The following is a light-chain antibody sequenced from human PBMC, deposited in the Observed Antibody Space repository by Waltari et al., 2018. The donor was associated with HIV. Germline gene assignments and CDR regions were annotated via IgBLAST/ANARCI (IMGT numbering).Light chain of an antibody. CDR1: SSNIDNPA. Sequence: QSVLTQPPSVSGAPGQRVIISCSGGSSNIDNPALNCYQHLPGRTPTRLFHSDALLPSGVSERFSASKSGTSASLAISGLQSEDEGDYYCASWDDSLHGYVFGSGTKISV. CDR3: ASWDDSLHGYV. J-gene: IGLJ1*01. CDR2: SDA. V-gene: IGLV1-36*01.